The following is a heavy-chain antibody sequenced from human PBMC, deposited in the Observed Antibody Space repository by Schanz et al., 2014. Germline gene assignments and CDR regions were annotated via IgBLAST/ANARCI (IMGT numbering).Heavy chain of an antibody. CDR1: GGSMSSFY. J-gene: IGHJ4*02. CDR2: ISTSGST. Sequence: QVQLQESGPGLVKPSETLSLTCTVSGGSMSSFYWNWIRQPAGKGLEWIGRISTSGSTNYNPSLRSRVSISKGPSKTPFSLRLSSLTAADTAVYYCATWRGDDSGGHGQFDYWGQGALVTVSS. D-gene: IGHD3-22*01. V-gene: IGHV4-4*07. CDR3: ATWRGDDSGGHGQFDY.